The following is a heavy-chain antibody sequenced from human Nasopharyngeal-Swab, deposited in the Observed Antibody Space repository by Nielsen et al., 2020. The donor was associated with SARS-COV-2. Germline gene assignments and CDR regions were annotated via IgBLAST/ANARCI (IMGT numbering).Heavy chain of an antibody. J-gene: IGHJ4*02. CDR2: FSYTGIT. V-gene: IGHV4-61*05. Sequence: SETLSLTCTLSGGSISSGSIRSYYWRWIRQPPGKGLEWIGYFSYTGITNYNPSLKSRVTISVDMSKNQFSLKLSSVAAADTAVYYCAREVVGGLVDSWGQGTLVTVSS. D-gene: IGHD1-26*01. CDR3: AREVVGGLVDS. CDR1: GGSISSGSIRSYY.